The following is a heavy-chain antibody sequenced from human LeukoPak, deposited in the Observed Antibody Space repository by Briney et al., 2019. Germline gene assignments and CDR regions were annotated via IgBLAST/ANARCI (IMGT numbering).Heavy chain of an antibody. J-gene: IGHJ4*02. CDR1: GDTLSDLS. CDR3: AMGVDRSSWYLFDY. D-gene: IGHD6-13*01. Sequence: GASVKVSCKLSGDTLSDLSIHWVRQAPGKGLEWMGGFDPEDGETVYAQKFQGRVTVTEDTSTDTAYMEVTNLRSDDTAVYYCAMGVDRSSWYLFDYWAREPWSPSPQ. CDR2: FDPEDGET. V-gene: IGHV1-24*01.